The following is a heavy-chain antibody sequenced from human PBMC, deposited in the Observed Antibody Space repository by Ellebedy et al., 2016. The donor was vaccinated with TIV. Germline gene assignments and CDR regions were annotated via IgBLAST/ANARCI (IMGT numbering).Heavy chain of an antibody. CDR1: GFTFSDYY. CDR3: ASVFRYFDWLS. CDR2: ISSSSYT. J-gene: IGHJ5*02. V-gene: IGHV3-11*06. Sequence: PGGSLRLSCAASGFTFSDYYMSWIRQAPGKGLEWVSYISSSSYTNYADSVKGRFTISRDNAKNTLYLQMNSLRAEDTAVYYCASVFRYFDWLSWGQGTLVTVSS. D-gene: IGHD3-9*01.